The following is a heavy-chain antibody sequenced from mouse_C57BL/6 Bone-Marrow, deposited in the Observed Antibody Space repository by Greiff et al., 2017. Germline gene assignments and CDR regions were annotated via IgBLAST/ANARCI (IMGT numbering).Heavy chain of an antibody. J-gene: IGHJ1*03. D-gene: IGHD1-1*01. CDR3: AKYYYGSSYGYFDV. CDR2: IWRGGST. CDR1: GFSLTSYG. Sequence: QVQLQQSGPGLVQPSQSLSITCTVSGFSLTSYGVHWVRQSPGKGLEWLGVIWRGGSTDYNAAFMSRLSITKDNSKSQVFCKRNSLQADDTAIYYCAKYYYGSSYGYFDVWGTGTTVTVSS. V-gene: IGHV2-5*01.